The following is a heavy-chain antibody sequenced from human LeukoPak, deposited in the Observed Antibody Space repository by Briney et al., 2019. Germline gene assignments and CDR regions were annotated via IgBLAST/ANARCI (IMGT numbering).Heavy chain of an antibody. CDR1: GFSVSNNY. J-gene: IGHJ4*02. V-gene: IGHV3-53*05. D-gene: IGHD1-26*01. CDR2: IYSGGDK. CDR3: AKEGERGEWELLSTDY. Sequence: GGSLRLSCAASGFSVSNNYMSWVRQAPGKGLEWVSLIYSGGDKRYAASVKGRFTISRDNSKNTLYLQMNSLRAEDTAVYYCAKEGERGEWELLSTDYWGQGTLVTVSS.